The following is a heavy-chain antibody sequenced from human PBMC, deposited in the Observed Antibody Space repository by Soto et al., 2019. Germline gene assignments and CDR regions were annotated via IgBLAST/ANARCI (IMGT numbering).Heavy chain of an antibody. Sequence: HPGGSLRLSCAASGFTFTTYGMHWVRQAPGKGLEWVAVIWYDGSNKYYADSVKGRFTISRDNSKNTLFLQMNSLRAEDTAVYFCARPYYDFWSGNPDYMDVWGKGTTVTVSS. V-gene: IGHV3-33*01. CDR2: IWYDGSNK. CDR1: GFTFTTYG. CDR3: ARPYYDFWSGNPDYMDV. J-gene: IGHJ6*03. D-gene: IGHD3-3*01.